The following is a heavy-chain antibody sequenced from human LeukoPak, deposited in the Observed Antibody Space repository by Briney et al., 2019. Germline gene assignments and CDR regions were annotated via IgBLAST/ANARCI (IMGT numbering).Heavy chain of an antibody. V-gene: IGHV1-2*02. D-gene: IGHD3-3*01. Sequence: ASVTVSCKASGYTFTGYYMHWVRQAPGQGLEWMGWINPNSGGTNYAQKFQGRVTMTRDTSISTAYMELSRLRSDDTAVYYCARDDQYYDFWSGSGTLFDYWGQGTLVTVSS. J-gene: IGHJ4*02. CDR1: GYTFTGYY. CDR2: INPNSGGT. CDR3: ARDDQYYDFWSGSGTLFDY.